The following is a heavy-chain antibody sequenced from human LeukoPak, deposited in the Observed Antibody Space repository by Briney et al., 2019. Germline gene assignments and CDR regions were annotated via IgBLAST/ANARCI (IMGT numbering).Heavy chain of an antibody. J-gene: IGHJ5*02. Sequence: KSSETLSLTCTVSGGSISSGSYYWSWIRQPAGKGLEWLGRIYTSGSTNYNPSLKSRVTISVDTSKNQFSLKLSSVTAADTAVYYCARGATKTGWFDPWGQGTLVTVSS. CDR3: ARGATKTGWFDP. CDR2: IYTSGST. CDR1: GGSISSGSYY. D-gene: IGHD1-26*01. V-gene: IGHV4-61*02.